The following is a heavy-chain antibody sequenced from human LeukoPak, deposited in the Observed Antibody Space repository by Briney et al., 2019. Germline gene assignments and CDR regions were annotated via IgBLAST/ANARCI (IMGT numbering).Heavy chain of an antibody. D-gene: IGHD3-22*01. CDR3: AKDGPGYDSSGTDDAFDI. Sequence: GGSLRLSCAASGFTFSSYGMHWVRQAPGKGLEWVAVISYDGSNKYYADSVKGRFTISRDNSKNTLYLQMNSLRAEDTAVYYCAKDGPGYDSSGTDDAFDIRGQGTMVTVSS. CDR2: ISYDGSNK. V-gene: IGHV3-30*18. CDR1: GFTFSSYG. J-gene: IGHJ3*02.